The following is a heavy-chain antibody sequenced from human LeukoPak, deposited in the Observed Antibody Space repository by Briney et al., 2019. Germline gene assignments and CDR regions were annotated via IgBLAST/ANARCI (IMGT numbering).Heavy chain of an antibody. V-gene: IGHV4-4*07. D-gene: IGHD3-22*01. CDR2: IYTSGST. CDR3: ARDQTYYYDSSVSYGMDV. CDR1: GGSISSYY. J-gene: IGHJ6*02. Sequence: SETLSLTCTVSGGSISSYYWSWIRQPAGKGLEWIGRIYTSGSTNYNPSLKSRVTMSVDTSKNQFSLKLSSVTAADTAVYYCARDQTYYYDSSVSYGMDVWGQGTTVTVSS.